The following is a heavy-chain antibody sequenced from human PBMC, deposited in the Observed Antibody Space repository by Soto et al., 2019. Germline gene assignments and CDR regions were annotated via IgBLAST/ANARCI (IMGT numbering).Heavy chain of an antibody. CDR1: GYTFTSYA. V-gene: IGHV1-18*01. Sequence: ASVKVSCKASGYTFTSYAMHWVRQAPGQRLEWMGWISAYNGNTNYAQKLQGRVTMTTDTSTSTAYMELRSLRSDDTAVYYCARGKYMGPSDVWGQGTTVTVSS. J-gene: IGHJ6*02. CDR3: ARGKYMGPSDV. CDR2: ISAYNGNT. D-gene: IGHD6-6*01.